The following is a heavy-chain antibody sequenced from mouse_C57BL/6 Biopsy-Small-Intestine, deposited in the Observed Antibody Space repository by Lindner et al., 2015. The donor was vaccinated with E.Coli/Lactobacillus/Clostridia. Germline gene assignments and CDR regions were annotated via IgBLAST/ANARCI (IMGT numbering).Heavy chain of an antibody. CDR3: AAGDIVGFDY. V-gene: IGHV1-81*01. CDR2: IIPMFDTP. D-gene: IGHD2-12*01. Sequence: SVKVSCKASGGTFSNFAISWVRQAPGQGLEWMGGIIPMFDTPYYMDNFQGRITVAADKSTNTAYMELHNLKPEDTAMYYCAAGDIVGFDYWGQGTPVTVSS. J-gene: IGHJ4*01. CDR1: GGTFSNFA.